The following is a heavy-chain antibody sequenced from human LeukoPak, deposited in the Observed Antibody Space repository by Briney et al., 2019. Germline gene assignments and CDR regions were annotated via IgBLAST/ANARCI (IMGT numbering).Heavy chain of an antibody. Sequence: ASVKVSCKASGGTFSSYTISWVRQAPGQGLEWMGRIIPILGIANYAQKFQGRVTITADKYTSTAYMELSSLRSEDTAVYYCARDHGPDYDFWSGYFSHAFDIWGQGTMVTVSS. CDR2: IIPILGIA. V-gene: IGHV1-69*04. D-gene: IGHD3-3*01. CDR1: GGTFSSYT. CDR3: ARDHGPDYDFWSGYFSHAFDI. J-gene: IGHJ3*02.